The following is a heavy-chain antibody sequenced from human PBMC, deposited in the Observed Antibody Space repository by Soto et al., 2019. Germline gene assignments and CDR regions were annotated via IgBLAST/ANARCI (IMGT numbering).Heavy chain of an antibody. CDR3: ARSGATAMVTVWYYYGMDV. V-gene: IGHV1-69*01. Sequence: VQLVQSGAEVKKPGSSVKVSCKASGGTFSSYAISWVRQAPGQGLEWMGGIIPIFGTANYAQKFQGRVTITADESTSTAYMELSSLRSEDTAVYYCARSGATAMVTVWYYYGMDVWGQGTTVTVSS. CDR1: GGTFSSYA. D-gene: IGHD5-18*01. J-gene: IGHJ6*02. CDR2: IIPIFGTA.